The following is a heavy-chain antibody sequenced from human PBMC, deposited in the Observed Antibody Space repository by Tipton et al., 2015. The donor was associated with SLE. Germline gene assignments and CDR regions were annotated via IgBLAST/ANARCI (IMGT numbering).Heavy chain of an antibody. CDR1: GGSFSGYY. CDR3: ARENRIAVAGYYYMDV. CDR2: INHSGST. D-gene: IGHD6-19*01. J-gene: IGHJ6*03. V-gene: IGHV4-34*01. Sequence: TLSLTCAVYGGSFSGYYWSCIRQPPGKGLEWIGEINHSGSTNYNPSLKSRVTISVDTSKNQFSLKLSSVTAADTAVYYCARENRIAVAGYYYMDVWGKGITVTVSS.